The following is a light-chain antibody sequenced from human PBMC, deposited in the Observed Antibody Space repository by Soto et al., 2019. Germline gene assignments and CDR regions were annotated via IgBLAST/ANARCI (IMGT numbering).Light chain of an antibody. Sequence: EIVMTQSPATLSVSPGERATLSCRASQSVSSNLAWYQQKPGQAPRLLIYGASTRATGIPARFSGSGSGTEFTLTISSLWSEDFAVYYCQQYDNWWTFGQGTKVEIK. V-gene: IGKV3-15*01. CDR1: QSVSSN. CDR3: QQYDNWWT. J-gene: IGKJ1*01. CDR2: GAS.